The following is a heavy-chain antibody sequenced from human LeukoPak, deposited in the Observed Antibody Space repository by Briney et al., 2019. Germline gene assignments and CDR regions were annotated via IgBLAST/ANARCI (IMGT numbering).Heavy chain of an antibody. CDR2: IYTSGST. V-gene: IGHV4-61*02. D-gene: IGHD2-15*01. J-gene: IGHJ6*02. CDR3: ARVQSEVVVAATRSYYYYGMDV. CDR1: GGSISSGSYY. Sequence: SETLSLTCTVSGGSISSGSYYWSWIRQPAGKGLEWIGRIYTSGSTNYNPSLKSRVTISVDTSKNQFSLKLSSVTAADTAVYYCARVQSEVVVAATRSYYYYGMDVWGQGTLVTVSS.